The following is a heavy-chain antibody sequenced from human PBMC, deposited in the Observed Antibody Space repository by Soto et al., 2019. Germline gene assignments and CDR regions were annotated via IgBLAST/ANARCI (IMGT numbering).Heavy chain of an antibody. D-gene: IGHD6-19*01. CDR3: ARDLVAVAGRYYYYGMDV. V-gene: IGHV1-46*01. CDR1: GYTFTSYY. CDR2: INPSGGST. J-gene: IGHJ6*02. Sequence: ASVKVSCKASGYTFTSYYMHWVRQAPGQGLEWMGIINPSGGSTSYAQKFQGRVTMTRDTSTSTVYTELSSLRSEDTAVYYCARDLVAVAGRYYYYGMDVWGQGTTVTVSS.